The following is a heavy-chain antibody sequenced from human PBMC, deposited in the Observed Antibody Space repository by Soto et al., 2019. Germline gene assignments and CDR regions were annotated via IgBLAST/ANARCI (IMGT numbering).Heavy chain of an antibody. Sequence: QVQLQESGPGLVKPSGTLSLTCAVSSGSISSSNWWTWVRQPPGKGLEWIREIYHSGSSNYNPSLNSRVTMSVHKSQNQFSLKMTSVTAADTAVYYCARDADYSNPRFDFWGQGTLVTVSS. CDR2: IYHSGSS. J-gene: IGHJ4*02. D-gene: IGHD4-4*01. CDR1: SGSISSSNW. V-gene: IGHV4-4*02. CDR3: ARDADYSNPRFDF.